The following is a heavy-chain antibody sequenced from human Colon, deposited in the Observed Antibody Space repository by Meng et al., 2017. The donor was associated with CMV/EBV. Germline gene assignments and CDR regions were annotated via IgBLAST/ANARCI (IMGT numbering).Heavy chain of an antibody. CDR1: GFSLGTIGMG. CDR2: IYWDDDK. CDR3: AHRPYGSGSYFFDY. V-gene: IGHV2-5*02. Sequence: QCTFLYSCPTLLKPPQTLTLTCTFSGFSLGTIGMGVGWIRQPPGKALEWLGVIYWDDDKRYSPSLKSRLTITKDTSKNQVVLTMTNLDPLDTATYYCAHRPYGSGSYFFDYWGQGTLVTVSS. J-gene: IGHJ4*02. D-gene: IGHD3-10*01.